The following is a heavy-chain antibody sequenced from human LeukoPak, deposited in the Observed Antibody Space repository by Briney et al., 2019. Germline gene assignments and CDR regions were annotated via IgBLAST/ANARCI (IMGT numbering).Heavy chain of an antibody. CDR1: GGSISSYY. CDR3: ARGSIAAFADFDY. CDR2: IYYSGST. Sequence: SETLSLTCTVSGGSISSYYWSWIRQPPGKGLEWIGYIYYSGSTNYNPSLKSRVTISVDTSKNQFSLKLSSVTAADTAVYYCARGSIAAFADFDYWGQGTLVTVSS. V-gene: IGHV4-59*01. D-gene: IGHD6-6*01. J-gene: IGHJ4*02.